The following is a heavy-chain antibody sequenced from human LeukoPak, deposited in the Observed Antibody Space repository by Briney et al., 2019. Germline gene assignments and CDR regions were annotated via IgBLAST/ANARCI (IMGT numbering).Heavy chain of an antibody. V-gene: IGHV3-30-3*01. Sequence: GPLRLSRAASGFPFSSYAMHWVRQAPGKGLEWVAVISYDGSNKYYAASVKGRFTISRDNSKNTLYLQMNSLRAEDTAVYYCARDRIAAAGTDVGYFQHWGQGTLVTVSS. CDR1: GFPFSSYA. J-gene: IGHJ1*01. CDR3: ARDRIAAAGTDVGYFQH. D-gene: IGHD6-13*01. CDR2: ISYDGSNK.